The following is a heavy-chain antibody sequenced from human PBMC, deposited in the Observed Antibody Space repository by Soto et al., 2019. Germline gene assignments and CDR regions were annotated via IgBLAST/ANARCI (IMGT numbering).Heavy chain of an antibody. D-gene: IGHD3-10*01. CDR1: GDTFKNCV. Sequence: QVQVVQSGVEVRRPGSSVKVSCKASGDTFKNCVISWVRQAPGQGLEWMGGIIPLFGTTDFAQRFQGRLTMTTYESMTTAYMELSRLRSEDTATYYCAAELGFGKLSVVWGQGTAVIFSS. V-gene: IGHV1-69*01. CDR3: AAELGFGKLSVV. J-gene: IGHJ6*02. CDR2: IIPLFGTT.